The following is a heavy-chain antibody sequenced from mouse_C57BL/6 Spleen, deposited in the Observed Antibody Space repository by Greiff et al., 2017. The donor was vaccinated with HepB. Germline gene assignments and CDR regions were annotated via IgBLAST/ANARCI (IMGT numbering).Heavy chain of an antibody. CDR2: IHPNSGST. Sequence: QVQLQQPGAELVKPGASVKLSCKASGYTFTSYWMHGVKQRPGQGLEWIGMIHPNSGSTNYNEKFKSKATLTVDKSSSTAYMQLSSLTSEDSAVYYCARSGYYDYYYYFDYWGQGTTLTVSS. J-gene: IGHJ2*01. CDR3: ARSGYYDYYYYFDY. D-gene: IGHD2-4*01. CDR1: GYTFTSYW. V-gene: IGHV1-64*01.